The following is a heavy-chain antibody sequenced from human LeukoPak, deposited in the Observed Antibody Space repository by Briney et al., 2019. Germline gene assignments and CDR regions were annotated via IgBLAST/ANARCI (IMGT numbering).Heavy chain of an antibody. CDR1: GYTFTDYY. CDR3: ARANFLYCSSTTCLFDY. CDR2: INPNSGDT. V-gene: IGHV1-2*02. D-gene: IGHD2-2*01. J-gene: IGHJ4*02. Sequence: ASVKVSCKGSGYTFTDYYLHWVRQAPGQGFEWMGWINPNSGDTNYAQKFQGRVTMTRATSISTAHMEMSRLRSDDTAVYYCARANFLYCSSTTCLFDYWGQGTLVTVSS.